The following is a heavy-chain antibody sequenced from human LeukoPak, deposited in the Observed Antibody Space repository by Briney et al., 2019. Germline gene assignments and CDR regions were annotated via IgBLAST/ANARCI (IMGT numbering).Heavy chain of an antibody. V-gene: IGHV3-23*01. CDR3: AKGLGYCSSTSCLPNDY. CDR2: ISGSGGST. CDR1: GVTFSSYA. J-gene: IGHJ4*02. Sequence: LAGGSLRLSCAASGVTFSSYAMSWVRQAPGKGLEWVSAISGSGGSTYYADSVKGRFTISRDNSKNTLYLQMNSLRAEDTAVYYCAKGLGYCSSTSCLPNDYWGQGTLVTVSS. D-gene: IGHD2-2*01.